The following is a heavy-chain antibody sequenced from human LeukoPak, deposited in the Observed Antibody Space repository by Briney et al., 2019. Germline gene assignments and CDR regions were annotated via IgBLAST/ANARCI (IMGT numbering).Heavy chain of an antibody. J-gene: IGHJ4*02. CDR3: ARDQWVYHRLLLRPALDY. CDR1: GFTFSSYG. Sequence: GRSLRLSCAASGFTFSSYGMHWVRQAPGKGLEWVAVIWYDGSNKYYADSVKGRFTISRDNSKNTLYLQMNSLRAEDTAVYYCARDQWVYHRLLLRPALDYWGQGTLVTVSS. V-gene: IGHV3-33*01. D-gene: IGHD3-22*01. CDR2: IWYDGSNK.